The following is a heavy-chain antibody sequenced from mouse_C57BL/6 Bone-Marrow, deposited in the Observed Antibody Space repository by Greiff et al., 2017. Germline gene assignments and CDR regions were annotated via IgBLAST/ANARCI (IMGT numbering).Heavy chain of an antibody. CDR2: IDPETGGT. V-gene: IGHV1-15*01. CDR3: TLYDYPDY. J-gene: IGHJ2*01. D-gene: IGHD2-4*01. CDR1: GYTFTDYE. Sequence: VKLQESGAELVRPGASVTLSCKASGYTFTDYEMHWVKQTPVHGLEWIGAIDPETGGTAYNQKFKGKAILTADKSSSTAYMELRSLTSEDSAVYYCTLYDYPDYWGQGTTLTVSS.